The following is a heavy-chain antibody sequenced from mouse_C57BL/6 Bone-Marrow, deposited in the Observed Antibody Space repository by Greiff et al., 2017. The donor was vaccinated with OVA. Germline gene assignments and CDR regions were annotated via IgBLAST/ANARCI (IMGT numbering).Heavy chain of an antibody. Sequence: VQLQESGPGLVAPSPSLSITCTVSGFSLTNYAIRWVRQPPGQGLEWLGVIGTGGGTNSNSALKSSLGISTANSKCQVFLKMHSLHTDDTARNYCARRLLRGYAMDDGGQGTSVTVS. V-gene: IGHV2-9-1*01. CDR2: IGTGGGT. J-gene: IGHJ4*01. CDR1: GFSLTNYA. D-gene: IGHD1-1*01. CDR3: ARRLLRGYAMDD.